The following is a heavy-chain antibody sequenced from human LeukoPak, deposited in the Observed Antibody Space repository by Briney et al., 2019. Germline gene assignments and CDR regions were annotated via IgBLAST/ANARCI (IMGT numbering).Heavy chain of an antibody. CDR1: GFTLSNAW. Sequence: GGSLRLSCAASGFTLSNAWMSWVRQAPGKGLGWVGRIKTKSEGGTTEYAAPVKGILTLSRDDSKNTLYLQMNSLKTEDTAGYYCTTDTPGVYWGQGTLVAVSS. CDR3: TTDTPGVY. CDR2: IKTKSEGGTT. J-gene: IGHJ4*02. V-gene: IGHV3-15*01.